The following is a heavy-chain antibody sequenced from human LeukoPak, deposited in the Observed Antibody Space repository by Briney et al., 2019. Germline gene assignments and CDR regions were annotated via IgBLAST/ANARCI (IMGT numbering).Heavy chain of an antibody. CDR1: GFTFSSYA. V-gene: IGHV3-23*01. Sequence: GGSLRLSCAASGFTFSSYAMSWVRQAPGKGVEWGSGISGSGGSTYYADSVKGRFTISRDNSKNTLYLQMNSLRAEDTAVYYCASAGYNYPTYWGQGTLVTVSS. CDR2: ISGSGGST. CDR3: ASAGYNYPTY. J-gene: IGHJ4*02. D-gene: IGHD5-24*01.